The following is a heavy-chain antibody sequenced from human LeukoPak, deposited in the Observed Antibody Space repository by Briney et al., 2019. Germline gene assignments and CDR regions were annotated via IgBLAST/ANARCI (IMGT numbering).Heavy chain of an antibody. CDR3: AREIYYYDSSGYYSGLLDY. D-gene: IGHD3-22*01. V-gene: IGHV3-30*02. CDR2: IWYDGSNK. CDR1: GFTFSSYG. Sequence: PGGSLRLSCAASGFTFSSYGMHWVRQAPGKGLEWVALIWYDGSNKYYADSVKGRLTISRDNSKNTLYLQMNSLRAEDTAVYYCAREIYYYDSSGYYSGLLDYWGQGTLVTVSS. J-gene: IGHJ4*02.